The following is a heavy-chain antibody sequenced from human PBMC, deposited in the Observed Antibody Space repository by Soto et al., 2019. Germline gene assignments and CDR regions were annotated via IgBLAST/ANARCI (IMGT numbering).Heavy chain of an antibody. Sequence: EVQLLESGGGLVQPGGSLRLSCETSGFTFTSYAMSWVRQAPGGGLEWISGISGTGGSTYYADSVKGRFTISRDNSRNTLYLQLNSVRADDTAVYYCARARYANGWYYFDSWGQGTLVPVSS. V-gene: IGHV3-23*01. D-gene: IGHD6-19*01. CDR1: GFTFTSYA. J-gene: IGHJ4*02. CDR2: ISGTGGST. CDR3: ARARYANGWYYFDS.